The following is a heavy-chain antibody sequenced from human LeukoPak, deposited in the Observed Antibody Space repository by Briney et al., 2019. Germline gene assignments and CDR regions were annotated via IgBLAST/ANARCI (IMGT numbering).Heavy chain of an antibody. J-gene: IGHJ4*02. CDR1: GFTFSNFG. CDR2: IRYDGTNA. V-gene: IGHV3-30*02. CDR3: ANLRKSLWIPEFDY. Sequence: AGGSLRLSCAASGFTFSNFGMHWVRQAPGKWLEWVAFIRYDGTNAYYADSVKGRFTISRDNSKNTLYLQMNSLRAEDTAVYYCANLRKSLWIPEFDYWGQGTVVTVSS. D-gene: IGHD1-1*01.